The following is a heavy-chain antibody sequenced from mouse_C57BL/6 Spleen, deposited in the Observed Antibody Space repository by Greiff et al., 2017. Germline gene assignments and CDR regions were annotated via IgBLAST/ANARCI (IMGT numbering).Heavy chain of an antibody. D-gene: IGHD3-2*02. J-gene: IGHJ4*01. CDR3: ARRAQAYYAMDY. Sequence: QVPLQQPGAALVRPGSSVKLSCKASGYTFTSYWMHWVQQTPIQGLEWIVNIDPSTSDTHYNQKFKDNAPFTLDKSSSTAYMQLSSLTSEDSAVYYCARRAQAYYAMDYWGQGTSVTVSS. CDR2: IDPSTSDT. V-gene: IGHV1-52*01. CDR1: GYTFTSYW.